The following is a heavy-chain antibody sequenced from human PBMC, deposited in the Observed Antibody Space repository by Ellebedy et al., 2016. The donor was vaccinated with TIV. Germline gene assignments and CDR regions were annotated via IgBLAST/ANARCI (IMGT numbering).Heavy chain of an antibody. D-gene: IGHD4-17*01. CDR2: IFHSGTT. J-gene: IGHJ4*02. CDR3: ARLYGRMIDY. V-gene: IGHV4-38-2*02. CDR1: GYSISSDYEYY. Sequence: MPSETLSLTCTVSGYSISSDYEYYWGWIRQPPGKGLEWIGSIFHSGTTFYTPSLKSRVTISADTSKNQFSLRLTPVTAADTALYYCARLYGRMIDYWGQGTLVTVSS.